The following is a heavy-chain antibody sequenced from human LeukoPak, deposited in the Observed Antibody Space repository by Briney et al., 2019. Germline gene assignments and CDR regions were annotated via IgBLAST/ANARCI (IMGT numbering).Heavy chain of an antibody. Sequence: GGSLRLSCAASGFTVSSNYMSWVRQAPGKGLEWVSVIYSGGSTYYADSVKGRFTISRDNSKNTLYLQMNSLRAEDTAVYYCAKDEEMYSNSWYTRYYFDYWGQGTLVTVSS. V-gene: IGHV3-66*01. CDR2: IYSGGST. D-gene: IGHD6-13*01. CDR3: AKDEEMYSNSWYTRYYFDY. CDR1: GFTVSSNY. J-gene: IGHJ4*02.